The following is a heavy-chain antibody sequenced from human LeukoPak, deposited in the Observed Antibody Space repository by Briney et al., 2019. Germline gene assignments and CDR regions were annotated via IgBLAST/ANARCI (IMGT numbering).Heavy chain of an antibody. CDR2: IDHSGST. CDR3: ARGQVDTAKIGDY. Sequence: SETLSLTCAVYGGSFSGYYCHWIRQPPGKGLEWIGEIDHSGSTSYNPSLKSRVTMSVDTSKNQFSLKLTSLTAANTAVYYCARGQVDTAKIGDYWGQGTLVTVSS. V-gene: IGHV4-34*01. D-gene: IGHD5-18*01. J-gene: IGHJ4*02. CDR1: GGSFSGYY.